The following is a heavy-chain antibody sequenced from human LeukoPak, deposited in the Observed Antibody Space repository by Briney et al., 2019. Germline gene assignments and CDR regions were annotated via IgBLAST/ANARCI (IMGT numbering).Heavy chain of an antibody. J-gene: IGHJ4*02. Sequence: PSETLSLTCTVSGYSISSTYYWGWIRQPPGKRLEWIGSIYYSGSTYYNPSLKSRVTISVDTSKNQFSLKLSPVTAADTAVYYCAEVYGSGTKNWGQGTLVTVSS. CDR3: AEVYGSGTKN. D-gene: IGHD3-10*01. CDR1: GYSISSTYY. V-gene: IGHV4-38-2*02. CDR2: IYYSGST.